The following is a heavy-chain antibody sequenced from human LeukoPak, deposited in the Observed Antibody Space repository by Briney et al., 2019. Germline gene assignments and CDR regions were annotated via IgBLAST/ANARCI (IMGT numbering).Heavy chain of an antibody. CDR1: GFTFGDYA. V-gene: IGHV3-49*03. D-gene: IGHD3-3*01. J-gene: IGHJ6*02. CDR3: TRDLTYYDFWSGYTRPSNYYYGMDV. Sequence: GGSLRLSCTASGFTFGDYAMSWFRQASGKGLEWVGFIRSKAYGGTTEYAASVKGRFTISRDDSKSIAYLQMNSLKTEDTAVYYCTRDLTYYDFWSGYTRPSNYYYGMDVWGQGTTVTVSS. CDR2: IRSKAYGGTT.